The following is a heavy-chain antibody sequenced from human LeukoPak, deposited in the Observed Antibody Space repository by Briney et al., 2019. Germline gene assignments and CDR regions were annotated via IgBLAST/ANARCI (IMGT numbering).Heavy chain of an antibody. CDR3: ARGGIDDRGYSYGYGQAGGAFDI. D-gene: IGHD5-18*01. CDR2: ISYDGSNK. J-gene: IGHJ3*02. CDR1: GFTFSSYA. Sequence: GGSLRLSCAASGFTFSSYAMHWVRQAPGKGLEWVAVISYDGSNKYYADSVKGRFTISRDNSKNTLYLQMNSLRAEDTAVYYCARGGIDDRGYSYGYGQAGGAFDIWGQGTMVTVSS. V-gene: IGHV3-30-3*01.